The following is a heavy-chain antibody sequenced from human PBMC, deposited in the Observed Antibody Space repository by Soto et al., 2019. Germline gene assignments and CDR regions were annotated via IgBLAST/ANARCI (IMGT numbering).Heavy chain of an antibody. CDR3: ARDSLRRYFDY. Sequence: QVQLVESGGGVVQPGRSLRLSCAASGFTFSSYGMHWVRQAPGKGLEWVAVIWYDGSNKYYADSVKGRFTISRDNSKNTLYLQMNSLRAEDTPVYYCARDSLRRYFDYWGQGTLVTVSS. V-gene: IGHV3-33*01. CDR2: IWYDGSNK. D-gene: IGHD3-16*02. CDR1: GFTFSSYG. J-gene: IGHJ4*02.